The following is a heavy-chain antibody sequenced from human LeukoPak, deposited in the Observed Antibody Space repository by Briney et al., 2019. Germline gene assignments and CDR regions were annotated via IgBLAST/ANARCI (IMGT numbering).Heavy chain of an antibody. CDR1: GGSFSGYY. V-gene: IGHV4-34*01. CDR2: INHRGST. J-gene: IGHJ4*02. Sequence: SETLSLTCAVYGGSFSGYYWNWIRQPPGKGLEWIGEINHRGSTNYNLSLKSRVTISLDTSKNQFSLKLSSVTAADTAVYYCVRAGDSSGYSDYWGQGTLVTVSS. D-gene: IGHD3-22*01. CDR3: VRAGDSSGYSDY.